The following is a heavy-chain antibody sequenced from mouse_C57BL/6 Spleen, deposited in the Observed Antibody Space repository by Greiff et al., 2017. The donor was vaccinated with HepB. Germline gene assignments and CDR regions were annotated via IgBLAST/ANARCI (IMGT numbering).Heavy chain of an antibody. V-gene: IGHV5-6*01. Sequence: EVHLVESGGDLVKPGGSLKLSCAASGFTFSSYGMSWVRQTPDKRLEWVATISSGGSYTYYPDSVKGRFTISRDNAKNTLYLQMSSLKSEDTAMYYCARRDEYYFDYWGQGTTLTVSS. CDR2: ISSGGSYT. CDR1: GFTFSSYG. CDR3: ARRDEYYFDY. J-gene: IGHJ2*01.